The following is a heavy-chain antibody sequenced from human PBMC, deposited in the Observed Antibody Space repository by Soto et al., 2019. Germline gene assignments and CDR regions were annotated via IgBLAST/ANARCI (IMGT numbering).Heavy chain of an antibody. CDR3: ARSVRLGDLALGY. Sequence: QVQLQESGPGLVKPSQTLSLTCTVSGGSISSGDYYWSWIRQHPGKGLEWIGYISRSGTTYYNPSLTSRLTISVDTSKSQFSLKLRSVTAADTAVYYCARSVRLGDLALGYWGQGTLVTVSS. J-gene: IGHJ4*02. CDR1: GGSISSGDYY. CDR2: ISRSGTT. D-gene: IGHD3-16*01. V-gene: IGHV4-31*03.